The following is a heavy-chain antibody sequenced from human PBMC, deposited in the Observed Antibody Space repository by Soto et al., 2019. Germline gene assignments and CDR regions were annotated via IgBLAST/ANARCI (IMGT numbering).Heavy chain of an antibody. V-gene: IGHV4-39*01. CDR3: ARHRDYLDHYMDV. J-gene: IGHJ6*03. CDR1: GGSISSGGYY. Sequence: SGTLSLTCTVSGGSISSGGYYWSWIRQHPGKGLEWIGEINHSGSTNYNPSLKSRVTISVDTSKNQFSLKLSSVTAADTAVYYCARHRDYLDHYMDVWGKGTTVTVSS. D-gene: IGHD4-17*01. CDR2: INHSGST.